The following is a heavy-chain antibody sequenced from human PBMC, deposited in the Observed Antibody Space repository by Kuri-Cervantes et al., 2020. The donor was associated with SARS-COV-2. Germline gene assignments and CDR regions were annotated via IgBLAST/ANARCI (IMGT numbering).Heavy chain of an antibody. D-gene: IGHD3-9*01. J-gene: IGHJ4*02. V-gene: IGHV4-34*01. CDR3: AIFDWGRVT. CDR2: INNSGST. CDR1: GGSFSGYS. Sequence: SETLSLTCAVYGGSFSGYSWSWIRQPPGKGLEWIGEINNSGSTNYNPSLKSRVPISVDTSKSQLSLKLRSVTGADTAVYYFAIFDWGRVTWGQGTLVTVSS.